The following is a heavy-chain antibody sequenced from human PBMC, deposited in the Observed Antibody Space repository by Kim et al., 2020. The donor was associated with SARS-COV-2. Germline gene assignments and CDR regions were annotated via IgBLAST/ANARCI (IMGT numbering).Heavy chain of an antibody. Sequence: SETLSLTCTVSGGSISSGGYYWSWIRQHPGKGLEWIGYIYYSGSTYYNPSLKSRVTISVDTSKNQFSLKLSSVTAADTAVYYCARCLDGDLELVDYWGQGTLVTVSS. J-gene: IGHJ4*02. CDR3: ARCLDGDLELVDY. CDR1: GGSISSGGYY. V-gene: IGHV4-31*03. CDR2: IYYSGST. D-gene: IGHD4-17*01.